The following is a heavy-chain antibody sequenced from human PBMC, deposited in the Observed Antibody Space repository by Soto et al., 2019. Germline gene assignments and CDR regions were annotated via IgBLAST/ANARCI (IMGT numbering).Heavy chain of an antibody. CDR3: ARQVLRYFDWPAPHDAFDI. V-gene: IGHV5-51*01. CDR1: GYSFTSYW. Sequence: PGESLKISCKGSGYSFTSYWIGWVRQMPGKGLEWMGIIYPGDSDTRYSPSFQGQVTISADKSISTAYLQWSSLKASDTAMYYCARQVLRYFDWPAPHDAFDIWGQGTMVTVSS. CDR2: IYPGDSDT. J-gene: IGHJ3*02. D-gene: IGHD3-9*01.